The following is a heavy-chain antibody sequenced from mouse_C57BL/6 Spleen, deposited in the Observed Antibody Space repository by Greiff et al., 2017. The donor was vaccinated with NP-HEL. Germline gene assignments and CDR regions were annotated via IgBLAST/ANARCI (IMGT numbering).Heavy chain of an antibody. J-gene: IGHJ4*01. D-gene: IGHD3-1*01. V-gene: IGHV1-15*01. CDR1: GYTFTDYE. CDR2: IDPETGGS. CDR3: TRSGYYDAMDY. Sequence: QVQLQQSGAELVRPGASVTLSCKASGYTFTDYEMHWVKQTPVHGLEWIGAIDPETGGSAYNQKFKGKAILTADKSSSTAYMELRSLTSEDYAVYYCTRSGYYDAMDYWGQGTSVTVSS.